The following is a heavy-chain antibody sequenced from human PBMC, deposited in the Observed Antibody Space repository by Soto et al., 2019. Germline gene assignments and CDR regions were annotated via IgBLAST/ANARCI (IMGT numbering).Heavy chain of an antibody. J-gene: IGHJ3*02. V-gene: IGHV3-48*02. CDR3: ARQASSGWYWSGAFDI. Sequence: GGSLRLSCAASGFTFSTYSMNWVRQAPGKGLEWVSYIRSSSTTIYYADSVKGRFTISRDNAKNSLYLQMNSLRDEDTAMYYCARQASSGWYWSGAFDIWGQGTMVTVSS. D-gene: IGHD6-19*01. CDR2: IRSSSTTI. CDR1: GFTFSTYS.